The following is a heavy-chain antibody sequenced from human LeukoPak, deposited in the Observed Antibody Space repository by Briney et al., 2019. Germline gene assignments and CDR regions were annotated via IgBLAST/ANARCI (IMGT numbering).Heavy chain of an antibody. Sequence: GRSLRLSCAASGFTFSSYGMHWVRQAPGKGLEWVANISPDGSTKYHMDSVKGRFTISRDNAKDSLYLEMSRLRDDDTAMYYCATGASGSWDFGGQGTLVTVSS. V-gene: IGHV3-7*03. D-gene: IGHD6-13*01. CDR2: ISPDGSTK. CDR3: ATGASGSWDF. J-gene: IGHJ4*02. CDR1: GFTFSSYG.